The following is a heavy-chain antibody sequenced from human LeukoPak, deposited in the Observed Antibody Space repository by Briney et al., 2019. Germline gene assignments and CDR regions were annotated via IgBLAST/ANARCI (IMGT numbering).Heavy chain of an antibody. D-gene: IGHD3-9*01. Sequence: GGSLRLSCAASGFTFSSYAMSWVRQAPGKGLEWVSGISGSGGNTYYADSVKGRFTISRDNSKNTLYLQMSSLRAEDTAVYYWAKEAVDYDILTGYYTTGYFDYWGQGTLVTVSS. J-gene: IGHJ4*02. CDR2: ISGSGGNT. V-gene: IGHV3-23*01. CDR3: AKEAVDYDILTGYYTTGYFDY. CDR1: GFTFSSYA.